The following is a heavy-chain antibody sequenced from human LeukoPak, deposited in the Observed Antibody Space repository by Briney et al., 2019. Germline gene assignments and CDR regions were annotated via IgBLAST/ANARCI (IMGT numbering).Heavy chain of an antibody. CDR3: ARKNGLDY. CDR1: GFTFSRYS. V-gene: IGHV3-21*01. Sequence: GGSLRLSCAASGFTFSRYSLNWVRQAPGKGLEWVSSISSGSSYMYYSDSVKGRFTISRDNAKNSLYLQMNSLRAEDTAVYYCARKNGLDYWGQGTLVTVSS. D-gene: IGHD2-8*01. J-gene: IGHJ4*02. CDR2: ISSGSSYM.